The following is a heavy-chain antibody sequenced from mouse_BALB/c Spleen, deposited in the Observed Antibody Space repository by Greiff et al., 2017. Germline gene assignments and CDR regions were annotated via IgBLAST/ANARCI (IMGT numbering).Heavy chain of an antibody. D-gene: IGHD2-2*01. V-gene: IGHV5-6-5*01. CDR3: ARGDGYASWFAY. Sequence: EVNVVESGGGLVKPGGSLKLSCAASGFTFSSYAMSWVRQTPEKRLEWVASISSGGSTYYPDSVKGRFTISRDNARNILYLQMSSLRSEDTAMYYCARGDGYASWFAYWGQGTLVTVSA. CDR1: GFTFSSYA. CDR2: ISSGGST. J-gene: IGHJ3*01.